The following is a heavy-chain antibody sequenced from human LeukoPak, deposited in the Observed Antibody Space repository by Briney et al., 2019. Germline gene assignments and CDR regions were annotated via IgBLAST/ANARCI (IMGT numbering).Heavy chain of an antibody. CDR3: ARDGGAEMATIGYYYYYMDV. J-gene: IGHJ6*03. CDR1: GYTFTGYY. CDR2: INPNSGGT. D-gene: IGHD5-24*01. Sequence: GASVKVSCKASGYTFTGYYMHWVRQAPGQGLEWMGWINPNSGGTNYAQKFQGRVTMTRDTSISTAYMELSRLRSDDTAVYYCARDGGAEMATIGYYYYYMDVWGKGTTVTVSS. V-gene: IGHV1-2*02.